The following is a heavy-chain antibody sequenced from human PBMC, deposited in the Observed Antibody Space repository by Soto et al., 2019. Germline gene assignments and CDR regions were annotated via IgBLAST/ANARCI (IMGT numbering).Heavy chain of an antibody. J-gene: IGHJ6*02. D-gene: IGHD6-6*01. CDR2: IVYDGSNK. CDR3: AKDKWGYSSSSSYGMDV. CDR1: GFTFSSYG. Sequence: QVQLVESGGGVVQPGRSLRLSCAASGFTFSSYGMHWVRQAPGKGLEWVAVIVYDGSNKYYEESVKGRFTISRDNSKNPLYLQMNCLRAEDTAVYYCAKDKWGYSSSSSYGMDVWGQGTTVTVSS. V-gene: IGHV3-30*18.